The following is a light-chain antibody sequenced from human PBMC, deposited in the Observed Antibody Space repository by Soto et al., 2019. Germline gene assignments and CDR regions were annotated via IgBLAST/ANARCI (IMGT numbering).Light chain of an antibody. J-gene: IGLJ1*01. CDR1: SRDVGAYDY. V-gene: IGLV2-8*01. CDR3: SSFAGSNNFPYV. CDR2: EIN. Sequence: QSALTQPPSASGSPGQSVTSSCTGPSRDVGAYDYVSWYQQHPGKAPKLMIYEINKRPSGVPDRFSGSKSGNTASLTVSGLQAEDEADYYCSSFAGSNNFPYVFGTGTKVTVL.